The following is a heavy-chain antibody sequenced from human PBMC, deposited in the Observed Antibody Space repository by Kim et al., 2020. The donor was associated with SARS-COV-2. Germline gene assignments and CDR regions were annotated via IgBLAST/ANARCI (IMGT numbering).Heavy chain of an antibody. Sequence: GGSLRLSCAASGFTFSTYSMNWVRQAPGKGLEWVSSITSSSVYIYYADSVRGRFTISRDNAKNSLYLQVNSLRAEDTAVYYCAREPERCSSSTCFKSYTFDIWGQGTVVTVSS. CDR1: GFTFSTYS. V-gene: IGHV3-21*01. J-gene: IGHJ3*02. CDR2: ITSSSVYI. CDR3: AREPERCSSSTCFKSYTFDI. D-gene: IGHD2-2*01.